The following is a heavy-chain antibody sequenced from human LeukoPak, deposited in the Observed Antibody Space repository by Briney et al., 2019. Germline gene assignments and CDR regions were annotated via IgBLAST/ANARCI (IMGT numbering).Heavy chain of an antibody. V-gene: IGHV5-51*01. CDR2: IYPADSDT. J-gene: IGHJ4*02. CDR1: RYIFPNYW. Sequence: GESLKISCQVSRYIFPNYWIGWVRQMPGKGLASMGIIYPADSDTTFSPSFQGQVTISVDKSITTVYLQWSSLRASDTAMYYCARQSRDGVETRGYYFDYRGPGTQVTVSS. D-gene: IGHD2-8*01. CDR3: ARQSRDGVETRGYYFDY.